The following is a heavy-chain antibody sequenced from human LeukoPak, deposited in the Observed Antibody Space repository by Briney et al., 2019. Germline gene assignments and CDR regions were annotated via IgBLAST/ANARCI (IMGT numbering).Heavy chain of an antibody. J-gene: IGHJ4*02. CDR3: ARRAYSYGSEFDF. D-gene: IGHD5-18*01. Sequence: PSETLSLTCNVSGDSLSGYYWTWIRQPPGKGLEWIGYIYYSGSTNYNPSLESRVTMSVDSSRNQFSLKLNSVTATDTAVYFCARRAYSYGSEFDFWGQGILVTVSS. CDR2: IYYSGST. V-gene: IGHV4-59*08. CDR1: GDSLSGYY.